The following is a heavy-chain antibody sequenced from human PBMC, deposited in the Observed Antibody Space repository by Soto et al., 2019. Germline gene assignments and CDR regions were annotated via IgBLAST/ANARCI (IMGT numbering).Heavy chain of an antibody. D-gene: IGHD6-19*01. CDR2: IIPIFGTA. CDR1: GCTFSSYA. V-gene: IGHV1-69*12. Sequence: QVQLVQSGAEVKKPGSSVKVSCKASGCTFSSYAISWVRQAPGQGLEWMGGIIPIFGTAYYAQKFQGRVTITADESTSTAYMELRSLRSEDTAVYYCARGTAVAGNSGMDVWGQGTTVTVSS. CDR3: ARGTAVAGNSGMDV. J-gene: IGHJ6*02.